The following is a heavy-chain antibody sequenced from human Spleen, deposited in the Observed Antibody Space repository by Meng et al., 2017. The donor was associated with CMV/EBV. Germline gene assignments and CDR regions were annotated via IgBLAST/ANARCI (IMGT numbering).Heavy chain of an antibody. CDR2: INHRGST. CDR3: ARHWLRGMDV. J-gene: IGHJ6*02. CDR1: GGSFSGYY. D-gene: IGHD6-19*01. Sequence: ESLKISCAVSGGSFSGYYWSWVRQAPGKGLEWIGDINHRGSTQYSPSLEGRVTISEDTSKKQFSLELTSVTAADTAVYFCARHWLRGMDVWGQGTTVTVSS. V-gene: IGHV4-34*01.